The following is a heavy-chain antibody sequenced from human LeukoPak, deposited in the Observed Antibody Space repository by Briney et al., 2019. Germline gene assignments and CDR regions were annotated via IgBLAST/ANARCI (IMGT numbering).Heavy chain of an antibody. CDR3: AGGRLSAFDY. J-gene: IGHJ4*02. CDR2: IYTSGST. Sequence: SETLSLTCTVSGGSISSYYWSWIRQPAGKGLEWIGRIYTSGSTNYNPSLQRRVTMSVDTSKNQFSLKLSSVTAADTAVYYCAGGRLSAFDYWGQGTLVTVSS. D-gene: IGHD2-15*01. V-gene: IGHV4-4*07. CDR1: GGSISSYY.